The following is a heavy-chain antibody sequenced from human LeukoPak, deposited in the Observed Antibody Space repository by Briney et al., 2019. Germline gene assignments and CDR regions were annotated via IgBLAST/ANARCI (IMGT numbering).Heavy chain of an antibody. CDR3: ARDGYSGYDRVFDH. Sequence: PPKLSRKASRYTLTSYGLSPVPQAPGPRLEHMGRISASNDHTNYAPKLPRRVTVNTDPSTSTAHMELRSLRSDDTAVHYCARDGYSGYDRVFDHWRQGTLVTVSS. J-gene: IGHJ4*02. D-gene: IGHD5-12*01. V-gene: IGHV1-18*01. CDR2: ISASNDHT. CDR1: RYTLTSYG.